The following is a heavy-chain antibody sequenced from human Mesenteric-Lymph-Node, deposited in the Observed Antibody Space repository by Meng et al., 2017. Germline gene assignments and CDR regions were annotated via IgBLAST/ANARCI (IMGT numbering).Heavy chain of an antibody. D-gene: IGHD4-17*01. J-gene: IGHJ4*02. CDR2: IYYSGST. CDR3: ARDPAGYGKGYYFDY. V-gene: IGHV4-59*01. Sequence: SETLSLTCTVSGGSISSYYWSWIRQPPGKGLEWIGYIYYSGSTNYNPSLKSRVTISVDTSKNQFSLKLSSVTAADTAVYYCARDPAGYGKGYYFDYWGQGTLVTVSS. CDR1: GGSISSYY.